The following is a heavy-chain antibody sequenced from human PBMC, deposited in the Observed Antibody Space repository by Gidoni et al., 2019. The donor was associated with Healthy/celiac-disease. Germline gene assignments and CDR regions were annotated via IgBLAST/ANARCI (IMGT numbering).Heavy chain of an antibody. V-gene: IGHV3-33*01. J-gene: IGHJ3*02. CDR3: ASLITVAGGEAFDI. CDR2: IGYDGSNK. D-gene: IGHD3-10*01. Sequence: QVQLVESGGGVVQPGRSLRLSCAASGFTFSSDGMHWVRQAPGKGLEWVAVIGYDGSNKYYADSVKGRFTISRDNSKNTLYLQMNSLRAEDTAVYYCASLITVAGGEAFDIWGQGTMVTVSS. CDR1: GFTFSSDG.